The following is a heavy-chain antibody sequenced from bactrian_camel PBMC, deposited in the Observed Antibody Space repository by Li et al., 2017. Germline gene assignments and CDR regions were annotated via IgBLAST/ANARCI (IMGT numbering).Heavy chain of an antibody. CDR1: GFTFSSSD. V-gene: IGHV3S40*01. J-gene: IGHJ6*01. Sequence: VQLVESGGGLVQPGGSLRLSCTASGFTFSSSDMSWGRQIPGKGLEWVSGIDTGGGNTYYADSVKGRFTISRDDPKNMVYLQMNSLKSEDTALYYCTRGVREVLDSWGQGTQVTVS. D-gene: IGHD1*01. CDR2: IDTGGGNT. CDR3: TRGVREVLDS.